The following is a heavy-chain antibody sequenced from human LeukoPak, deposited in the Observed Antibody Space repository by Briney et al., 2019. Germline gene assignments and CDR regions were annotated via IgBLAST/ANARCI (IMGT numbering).Heavy chain of an antibody. CDR2: INHSGST. D-gene: IGHD4-17*01. CDR3: ARKSGDYGDFGFDP. CDR1: GGSFSGYY. Sequence: SETLSLTCAVYGGSFSGYYWSWIRQPPGKGLEWIGEINHSGSTNYNPSLKSRVTISVDTSKNQFSLKLSSVTAADTAVYYCARKSGDYGDFGFDPWGQGTLVTVAS. V-gene: IGHV4-34*01. J-gene: IGHJ5*02.